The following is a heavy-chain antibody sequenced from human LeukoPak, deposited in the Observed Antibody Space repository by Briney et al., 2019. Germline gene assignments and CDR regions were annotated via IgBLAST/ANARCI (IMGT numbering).Heavy chain of an antibody. V-gene: IGHV4-38-2*02. Sequence: SETLSLTCTVSGYSISSGYYWGWIRQPPGKGLEWIGSIYHSGSTYYNPSLKSRVTISVDTSKNQFSLKLSSVTAADTAVYYCARVWVYCSSTSCQGEDWGQGTLVTVSS. D-gene: IGHD2-2*01. CDR2: IYHSGST. J-gene: IGHJ4*02. CDR1: GYSISSGYY. CDR3: ARVWVYCSSTSCQGED.